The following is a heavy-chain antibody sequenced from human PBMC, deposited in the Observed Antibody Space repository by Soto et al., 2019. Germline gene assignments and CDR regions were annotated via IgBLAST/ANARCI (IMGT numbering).Heavy chain of an antibody. D-gene: IGHD3-9*01. CDR1: GFTFSRYG. CDR2: MSHDGSNK. J-gene: IGHJ4*02. Sequence: QVQLVESGGGVVQPGKSLRLSCIASGFTFSRYGMHWVRQAPGKGLEWVAVMSHDGSNKWYADSVEGRFDVSRDNSKNTLFLEMNSLRAEDTGLYYCVKNSYSETLTGFDYFDYWGQGVPGTVSS. CDR3: VKNSYSETLTGFDYFDY. V-gene: IGHV3-30*18.